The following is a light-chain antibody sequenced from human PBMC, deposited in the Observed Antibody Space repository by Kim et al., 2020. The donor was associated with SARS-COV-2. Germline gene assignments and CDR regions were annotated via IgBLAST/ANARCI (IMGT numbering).Light chain of an antibody. J-gene: IGLJ3*02. V-gene: IGLV1-47*01. CDR1: NRNNY. CDR3: AAWDDTLRGPV. CDR2: RNV. Sequence: GAPGQRVTIYCSRSNRNNYVYWYQQLPGTAPKLLIYRNVQRPSGAPDRFSGSNSGTSASLAISGLRSEDEADYYCAAWDDTLRGPVFGGGTQLTVL.